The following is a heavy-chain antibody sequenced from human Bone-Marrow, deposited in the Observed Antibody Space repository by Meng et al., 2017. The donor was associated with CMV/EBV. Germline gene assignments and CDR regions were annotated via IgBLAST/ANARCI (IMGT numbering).Heavy chain of an antibody. V-gene: IGHV4-39*01. J-gene: IGHJ5*02. Sequence: VSGASICSTPYYWGWIRQPPGKGLEWIATVYYSGSADYNPSLKSRVTISVDSPKNQVSLKVTSVTATDTAVYYCARHVGARDWFDPWGPGTLVTVSS. CDR2: VYYSGSA. CDR1: GASICSTPYY. D-gene: IGHD1-26*01. CDR3: ARHVGARDWFDP.